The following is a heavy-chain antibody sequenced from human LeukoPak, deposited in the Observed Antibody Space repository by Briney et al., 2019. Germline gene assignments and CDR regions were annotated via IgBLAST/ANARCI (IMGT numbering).Heavy chain of an antibody. J-gene: IGHJ4*02. D-gene: IGHD3-10*01. CDR3: ARDFPRPDYYGSGSQPFDY. CDR2: IIPIFGTA. V-gene: IGHV1-69*05. Sequence: SVKVSCKASGGTFSSYAISWVRQAPGQGLEWMGGIIPIFGTANYAQKFQGRVTITTDESTSTAYMELSSLRSEDTAVYYCARDFPRPDYYGSGSQPFDYWGQGTLVTVSS. CDR1: GGTFSSYA.